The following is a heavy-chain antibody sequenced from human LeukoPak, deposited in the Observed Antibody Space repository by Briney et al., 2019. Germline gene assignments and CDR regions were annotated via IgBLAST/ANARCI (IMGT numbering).Heavy chain of an antibody. J-gene: IGHJ6*02. Sequence: GGSLRLSCAASGFTFSSYWMSWVRQAPGKGLEWVANIKQDGSEKYYVDSVKGRFTISRDNAKSSLYLQMNSLRAEDTAVYYCARDTYYCPMDVWGQGTTVTVSS. V-gene: IGHV3-7*04. CDR2: IKQDGSEK. CDR1: GFTFSSYW. D-gene: IGHD3-16*01. CDR3: ARDTYYCPMDV.